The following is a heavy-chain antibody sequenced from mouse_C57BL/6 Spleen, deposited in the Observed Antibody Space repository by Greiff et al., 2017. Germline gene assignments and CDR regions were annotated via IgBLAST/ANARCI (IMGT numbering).Heavy chain of an antibody. CDR3: AREGDYYYGSSPPSDYFDY. J-gene: IGHJ2*01. V-gene: IGHV3-6*01. CDR2: ISYDGSN. D-gene: IGHD1-1*01. CDR1: GYSITSGYY. Sequence: EVKLMESGPGLVKPSQSLSLTCSVTGYSITSGYYWNWIRQFPGNKLEWMGYISYDGSNNYNPSLKNRISITRDTSKNQFFLKLNSVTTEDTATYYCAREGDYYYGSSPPSDYFDYWGQGTTLTVSS.